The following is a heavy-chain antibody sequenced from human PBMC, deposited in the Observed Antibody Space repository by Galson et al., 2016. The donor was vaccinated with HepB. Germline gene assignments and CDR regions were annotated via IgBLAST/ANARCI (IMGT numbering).Heavy chain of an antibody. CDR1: GFSISIYS. J-gene: IGHJ3*02. Sequence: SLRLSCAASGFSISIYSMNWVRQAPGKGLEWVSAIRGSGTGTSSTDSVKGRFTISRDNSKNTLYLQMSSLTTEDTAVYYCVSSFRVRSGYVWDFNIWGHGTMVTVSS. V-gene: IGHV3-23*01. CDR3: VSSFRVRSGYVWDFNI. D-gene: IGHD3-3*01. CDR2: IRGSGTGT.